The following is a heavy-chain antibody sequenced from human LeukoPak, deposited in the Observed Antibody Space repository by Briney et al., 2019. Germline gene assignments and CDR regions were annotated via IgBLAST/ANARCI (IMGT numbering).Heavy chain of an antibody. Sequence: ASVKVSCKASGGTFSSYAISWVRQAPGQGLEWMGGIIPIFGTANYAQKFQGRVTITADESTSTAYMELSSLRSEDTAVYYCAREGAYSDFTGVYWGQGTLVTVSS. D-gene: IGHD4-11*01. CDR2: IIPIFGTA. CDR1: GGTFSSYA. V-gene: IGHV1-69*01. J-gene: IGHJ4*02. CDR3: AREGAYSDFTGVY.